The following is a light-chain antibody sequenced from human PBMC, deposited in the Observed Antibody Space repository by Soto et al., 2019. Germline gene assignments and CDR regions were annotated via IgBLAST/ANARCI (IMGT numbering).Light chain of an antibody. CDR2: GNS. J-gene: IGLJ3*02. CDR1: SSNIGAGYD. V-gene: IGLV1-40*01. CDR3: QSYDSSLSCWV. Sequence: QSVLTQPPSVSGAPGQRVTISCTGSSSNIGAGYDVHWYQQLPGTAPKLFIFGNSNRPSGVPDRFSGSKSGTSASLAITGLQAEDEADYYCQSYDSSLSCWVFGGGTKLTVL.